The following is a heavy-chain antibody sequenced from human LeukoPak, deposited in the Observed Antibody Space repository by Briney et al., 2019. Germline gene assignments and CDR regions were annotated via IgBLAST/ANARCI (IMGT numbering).Heavy chain of an antibody. J-gene: IGHJ6*04. CDR1: GFTFSSYS. CDR3: AELGITMIGGV. D-gene: IGHD3-10*02. CDR2: ISSSSSYI. Sequence: GGSLRLSCAASGFTFSSYSMNWVRQAPRKGLEWVSSISSSSSYIYYADSVKGRFTISRDNAKNSLYLQMNSLRAEDTAVYYCAELGITMIGGVWGKGTTVTISS. V-gene: IGHV3-21*01.